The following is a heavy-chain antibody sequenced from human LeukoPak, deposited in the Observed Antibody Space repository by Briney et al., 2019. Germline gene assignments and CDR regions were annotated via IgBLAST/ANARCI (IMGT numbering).Heavy chain of an antibody. CDR2: INHSGST. Sequence: PSETLSLTCAVYGGSFSSYYWSCIRQPPGKGLEWIGEINHSGSTNYNPSLKSRVTISVDTSKDQFSLKLSSVTAADTAVYYCARSGYGSPPSGWFDPWGQGTLVTVSS. J-gene: IGHJ5*02. CDR3: ARSGYGSPPSGWFDP. CDR1: GGSFSSYY. V-gene: IGHV4-34*01. D-gene: IGHD3-10*01.